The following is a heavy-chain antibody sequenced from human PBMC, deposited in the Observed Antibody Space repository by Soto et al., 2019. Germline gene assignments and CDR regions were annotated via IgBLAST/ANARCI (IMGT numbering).Heavy chain of an antibody. J-gene: IGHJ4*02. CDR3: ARDISIVVVPAAPGS. CDR2: IWYDGSNK. CDR1: GFTFSSYG. V-gene: IGHV3-33*01. D-gene: IGHD2-2*01. Sequence: GGSLRLSCAASGFTFSSYGMHWVRQAPGKGLEWVAVIWYDGSNKYYADSVKGRFTISRDNSKNTLYLQMNSLRAEDTAVYYCARDISIVVVPAAPGSWGQGTLVTVSS.